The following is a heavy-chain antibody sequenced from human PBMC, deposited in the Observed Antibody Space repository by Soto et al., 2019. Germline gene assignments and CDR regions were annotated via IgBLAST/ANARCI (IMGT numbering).Heavy chain of an antibody. CDR3: ARKGSGDYALDY. CDR1: GFSLSTSGVG. Sequence: QITLKESGPTLVTPTQTLTLTCTLSGFSLSTSGVGVGWIRQSPGKALEWLAVIYWDDVKHYSPSLERRLTITKDTSESEVVLTMTNMDPVDTATYYCARKGSGDYALDYWGQGILVTVSS. V-gene: IGHV2-5*02. J-gene: IGHJ4*02. D-gene: IGHD4-17*01. CDR2: IYWDDVK.